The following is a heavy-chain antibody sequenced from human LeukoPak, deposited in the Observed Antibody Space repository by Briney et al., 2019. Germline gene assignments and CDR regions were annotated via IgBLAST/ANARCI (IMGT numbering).Heavy chain of an antibody. Sequence: GGSLRLSCAASGFTFDDYGMSWARHAPGKGLEWVSGINWNGGSTGYADSVKGRFTISRDNAKNSLYLQMNSPRAEDTAVYYCARDRIVQAFDIWGQGTMVTVSS. CDR1: GFTFDDYG. CDR3: ARDRIVQAFDI. J-gene: IGHJ3*02. CDR2: INWNGGST. V-gene: IGHV3-20*04. D-gene: IGHD2/OR15-2a*01.